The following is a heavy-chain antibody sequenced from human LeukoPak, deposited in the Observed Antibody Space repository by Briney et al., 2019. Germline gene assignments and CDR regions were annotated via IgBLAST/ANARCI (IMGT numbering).Heavy chain of an antibody. CDR3: ARVGALYGDYESGWFDP. V-gene: IGHV4-30-4*01. D-gene: IGHD4-17*01. CDR2: IYYSGST. J-gene: IGHJ5*02. Sequence: SETLSLTCTVSGGSISSGDYYWSWIRQPPGKGLEWIGYIYYSGSTYYNPSLKSRVTISVDTSKNQFSLKLSSVTAADTAVCYCARVGALYGDYESGWFDPWGQGTLVTVSS. CDR1: GGSISSGDYY.